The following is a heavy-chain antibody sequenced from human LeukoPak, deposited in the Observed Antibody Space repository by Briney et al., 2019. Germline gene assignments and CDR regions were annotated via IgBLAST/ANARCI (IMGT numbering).Heavy chain of an antibody. CDR1: GFTFDDYA. D-gene: IGHD3-22*01. V-gene: IGHV3-9*01. CDR2: ISWNSGSI. Sequence: GGSLRLSCAASGFTFDDYAMHWVRQAPGKGLEWVSGISWNSGSIGYADSVKGRFTISRDNAKNSLYLQMNSLRAEDTALYYCAKDFDYYDSSGYSHWGQGTLVTVSS. CDR3: AKDFDYYDSSGYSH. J-gene: IGHJ4*02.